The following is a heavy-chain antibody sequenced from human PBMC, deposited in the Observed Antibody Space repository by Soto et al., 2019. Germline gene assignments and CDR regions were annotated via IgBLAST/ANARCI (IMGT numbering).Heavy chain of an antibody. Sequence: GGSLRLSCAASGFTFSSYAMHWVRQAPGKGLEWVAVISYDGSNKYYADSVKGRFTISRDNSKNTLYLQMNSLRAEDTAVYYCARVRHYYGSGYAFDLWGQGTMVTVSS. CDR3: ARVRHYYGSGYAFDL. CDR2: ISYDGSNK. V-gene: IGHV3-30-3*01. CDR1: GFTFSSYA. J-gene: IGHJ3*01. D-gene: IGHD3-10*01.